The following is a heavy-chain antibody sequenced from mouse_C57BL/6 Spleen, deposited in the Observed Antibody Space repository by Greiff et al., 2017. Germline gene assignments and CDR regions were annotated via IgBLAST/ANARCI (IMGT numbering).Heavy chain of an antibody. J-gene: IGHJ1*03. CDR1: GYTFTSYW. Sequence: QVQLQQPGAELVKPGASVKLSCKASGYTFTSYWMQWVKQRPGQGLEWIGEIDPSDSYTNYNQKFKGKATLTVDTSSSTAYMQLSSLTSEDSAVYYCARTCDPWYFDVWGTGTTVTVSS. CDR3: ARTCDPWYFDV. V-gene: IGHV1-50*01. CDR2: IDPSDSYT.